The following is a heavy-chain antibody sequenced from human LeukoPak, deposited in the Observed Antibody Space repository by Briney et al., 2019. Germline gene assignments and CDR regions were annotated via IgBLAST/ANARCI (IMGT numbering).Heavy chain of an antibody. CDR2: IYPGDSDT. CDR3: ARPLRGYSYGYDY. Sequence: RGESLKISCKGSGYSFTSYWIGWVRQMPGKGLEWMGIIYPGDSDTRYSPFFQGQVTISADKSISTAYLQWSSLKASDTAMYYCARPLRGYSYGYDYWGQGTLVTVSS. CDR1: GYSFTSYW. J-gene: IGHJ4*02. V-gene: IGHV5-51*01. D-gene: IGHD5-18*01.